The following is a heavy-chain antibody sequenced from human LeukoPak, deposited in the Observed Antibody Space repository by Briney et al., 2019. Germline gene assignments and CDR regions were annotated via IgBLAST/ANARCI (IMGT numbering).Heavy chain of an antibody. Sequence: GASVKVSCKASGYTFTSYAMNWVRQAPGQGLEWMGWINTNTGNPTYAQGFTGRFVFSLDTSVSTAYLQISSLKAEDTAVYYCARDGYGDYYYYYGMDVWGQGTTVTVSS. J-gene: IGHJ6*02. V-gene: IGHV7-4-1*02. D-gene: IGHD4-17*01. CDR1: GYTFTSYA. CDR2: INTNTGNP. CDR3: ARDGYGDYYYYYGMDV.